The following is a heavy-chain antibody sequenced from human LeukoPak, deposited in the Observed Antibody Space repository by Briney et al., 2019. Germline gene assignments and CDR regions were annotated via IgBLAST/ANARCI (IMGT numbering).Heavy chain of an antibody. CDR1: GASISNSY. V-gene: IGHV4-4*07. CDR3: ARDLIVPPYNWFDP. J-gene: IGHJ5*02. D-gene: IGHD2/OR15-2a*01. Sequence: PSETLSLTCTVSGASISNSYWSWIRQPAGKGLEWIGLISGSGTTNYNPSLKSRVTVSVDMSRNQFSLRLTSVTAADTAVYYCARDLIVPPYNWFDPWGQGTLVTVSS. CDR2: ISGSGTT.